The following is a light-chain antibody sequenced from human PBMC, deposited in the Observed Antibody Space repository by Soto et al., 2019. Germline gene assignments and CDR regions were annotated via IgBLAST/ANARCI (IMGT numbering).Light chain of an antibody. Sequence: EIVLTQSPGTLSLSPGERATLSCRASQSVSSSYLAWYQHKPGQAPRLLIYGASSRATGIPDRFSGSGSGTDFTLTISRLEPEDFAVYYCQHYGSSPHTFGQGTKLEIK. CDR1: QSVSSSY. J-gene: IGKJ2*01. CDR2: GAS. CDR3: QHYGSSPHT. V-gene: IGKV3-20*01.